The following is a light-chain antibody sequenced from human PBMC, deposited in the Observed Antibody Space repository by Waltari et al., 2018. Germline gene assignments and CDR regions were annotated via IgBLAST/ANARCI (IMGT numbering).Light chain of an antibody. J-gene: IGKJ1*01. Sequence: DTVMTQSPDSLAVSLGDRANSICNSSQSVLYSSNNKNYLAWYQQKPGQPPKLLIYWASTRESGVPDRFSGSGSGTDFTLTISSLQAEDVAVYYCQQYYSTPRTFGQGTKVEIK. CDR3: QQYYSTPRT. CDR1: QSVLYSSNNKNY. V-gene: IGKV4-1*01. CDR2: WAS.